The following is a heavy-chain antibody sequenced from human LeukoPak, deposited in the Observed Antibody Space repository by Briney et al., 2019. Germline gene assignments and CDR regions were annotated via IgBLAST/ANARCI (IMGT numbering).Heavy chain of an antibody. Sequence: GSLRLSCAASGFTFSDDYMSWIRQAPGKGLEWVSYISSSGSFTNYADSVKGRFTISRDNAKKSLYLLMNSLRAEDTALYYCARGHDTSGPWRDWGQGTLVTVSS. CDR3: ARGHDTSGPWRD. V-gene: IGHV3-11*05. CDR2: ISSSGSFT. CDR1: GFTFSDDY. J-gene: IGHJ4*02. D-gene: IGHD3-22*01.